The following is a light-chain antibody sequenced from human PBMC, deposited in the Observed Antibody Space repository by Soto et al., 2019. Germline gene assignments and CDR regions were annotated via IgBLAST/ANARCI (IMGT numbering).Light chain of an antibody. V-gene: IGKV1-5*03. CDR3: LQDDDYPFT. CDR1: QTISSW. CDR2: KAS. Sequence: DIQMTQSPSTLSGSVGYRVTITCRASQTISSWLAWYQQKPGKAPKLLIYKASTLKSGVPSRFSGSGSGTDFTLTISSLQPEDFATYFCLQDDDYPFTFGGGTKVDIK. J-gene: IGKJ4*01.